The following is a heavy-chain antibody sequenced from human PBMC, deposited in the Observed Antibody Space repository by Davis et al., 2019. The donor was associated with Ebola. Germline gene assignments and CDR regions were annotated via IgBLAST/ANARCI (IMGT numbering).Heavy chain of an antibody. CDR1: GGTFTSYA. CDR2: IIPYLGIA. J-gene: IGHJ4*02. Sequence: SVKVSCKASGGTFTSYAISWARHAPGQGLEWMGRIIPYLGIANYTQKFQGRVTITADKSTSTAYMEVISLRSEDTAVYYCVWTTVTTPSDYWGQGNLITVSS. V-gene: IGHV1-69*04. CDR3: VWTTVTTPSDY. D-gene: IGHD4-17*01.